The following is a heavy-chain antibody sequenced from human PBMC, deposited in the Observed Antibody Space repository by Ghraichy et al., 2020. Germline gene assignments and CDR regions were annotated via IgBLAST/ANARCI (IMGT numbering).Heavy chain of an antibody. Sequence: GESLNISCAASGFTFHNYAMNWVRQSSGKGLEWVAVISSDGSSKQYLESVKGRFTISRDNSEKTVSLQMNSLKSEDTAVYYCARGIFRSFDWFLFEGADYWGQGTLVTGYS. D-gene: IGHD3-9*01. CDR2: ISSDGSSK. J-gene: IGHJ4*02. CDR1: GFTFHNYA. CDR3: ARGIFRSFDWFLFEGADY. V-gene: IGHV3-30-3*01.